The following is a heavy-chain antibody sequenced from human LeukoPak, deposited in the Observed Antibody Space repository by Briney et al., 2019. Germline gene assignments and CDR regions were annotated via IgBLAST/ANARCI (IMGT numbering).Heavy chain of an antibody. CDR3: ARDLSGIAAAGTCLDY. V-gene: IGHV3-21*01. Sequence: GGSLRLSCAASGFTFSSYSMNWVRQAPGKGLEWVSSISSSSSYIYYADSVKGRFTISRDNAKNSLYLQMNSLRADDTAVYYCARDLSGIAAAGTCLDYWGQGTLVTVSS. CDR2: ISSSSSYI. J-gene: IGHJ4*02. CDR1: GFTFSSYS. D-gene: IGHD6-13*01.